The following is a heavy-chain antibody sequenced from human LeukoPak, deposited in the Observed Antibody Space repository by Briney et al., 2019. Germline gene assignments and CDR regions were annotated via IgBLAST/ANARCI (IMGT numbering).Heavy chain of an antibody. Sequence: GGSLRLSCAASGFTVSNNYMGWVRQAPGKGLELVSVIYSGGTTYYADSVKGRFTISRDISKNTLFLQMNSLRAEDTAVYYCAREFDILSGNYRYFDYWGQGTLVTVSS. CDR2: IYSGGTT. D-gene: IGHD3-9*01. V-gene: IGHV3-66*02. CDR1: GFTVSNNY. CDR3: AREFDILSGNYRYFDY. J-gene: IGHJ4*02.